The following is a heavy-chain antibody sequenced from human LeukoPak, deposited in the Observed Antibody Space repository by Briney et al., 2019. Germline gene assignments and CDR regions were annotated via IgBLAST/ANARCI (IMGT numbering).Heavy chain of an antibody. D-gene: IGHD3-9*01. CDR3: ARRLYYDILTGYPYAFDI. CDR2: ISSSGSTI. V-gene: IGHV3-11*01. CDR1: GFTFSDYY. Sequence: GGSLRLSCAASGFTFSDYYMSWIRQAPGKGLEWVSYISSSGSTIYYADSVKGRFTISRDNAKNSLYLQMNSLRAEDTAVYYCARRLYYDILTGYPYAFDIWGQGTMVTVSS. J-gene: IGHJ3*02.